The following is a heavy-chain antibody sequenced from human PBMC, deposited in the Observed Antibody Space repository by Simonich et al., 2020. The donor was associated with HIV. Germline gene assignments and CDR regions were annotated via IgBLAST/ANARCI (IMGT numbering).Heavy chain of an antibody. V-gene: IGHV3-30*07. Sequence: QVQLVESGGGVVQPGRSLRLSCAASGFTFSSYAMHWVHQAPGKGLEWGAVISYDGSNKYYADSVKGRFTISRENSKNTLYLQMNSLRAEDTAVYYCASGGSISSVWADDYWGQGTLVTVSS. CDR1: GFTFSSYA. J-gene: IGHJ4*02. CDR2: ISYDGSNK. D-gene: IGHD3-16*01. CDR3: ASGGSISSVWADDY.